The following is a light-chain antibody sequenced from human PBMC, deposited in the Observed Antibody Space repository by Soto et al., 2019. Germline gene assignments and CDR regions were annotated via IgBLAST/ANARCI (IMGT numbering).Light chain of an antibody. CDR2: GAS. J-gene: IGKJ2*01. CDR3: QQSSSTPYI. CDR1: QTINNF. V-gene: IGKV1-39*01. Sequence: DIQMTQSPSSLSASVGDRVTITCRASQTINNFLSWYQQKPGKPPKLLIYGASRLQSGVPSRFSGGGSGTDFILPISDLQAEDFASYFCQQSSSTPYIFGQGTTLEVK.